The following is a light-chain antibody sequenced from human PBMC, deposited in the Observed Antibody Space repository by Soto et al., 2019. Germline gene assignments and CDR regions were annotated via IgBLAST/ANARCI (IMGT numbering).Light chain of an antibody. CDR2: DAS. V-gene: IGKV3-11*01. J-gene: IGKJ5*01. CDR3: QQRSNWPPIT. CDR1: QSVSSY. Sequence: EIVMTQSPATLSVSPGERATLPFRASQSVSSYLAWYQQKPGQAPRLLIYDASNRATGIPARFSGSGSGTDFTLTISSLEPEDFAVYYCQQRSNWPPITFGQGTRLEIK.